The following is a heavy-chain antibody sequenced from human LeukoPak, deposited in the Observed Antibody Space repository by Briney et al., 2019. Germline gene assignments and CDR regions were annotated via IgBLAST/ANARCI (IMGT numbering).Heavy chain of an antibody. CDR3: AKSKDYGDYGNPFDY. V-gene: IGHV3-23*01. CDR2: ISGSGGST. Sequence: GASLRLSCAASGFTFSSYAMSWVRQAPGKGLEWVSAISGSGGSTYYADSVKGRFTISRDNSKNTLYLQMNSLRAEDTAAYYCAKSKDYGDYGNPFDYWGQGTLVTVSS. J-gene: IGHJ4*02. CDR1: GFTFSSYA. D-gene: IGHD4-17*01.